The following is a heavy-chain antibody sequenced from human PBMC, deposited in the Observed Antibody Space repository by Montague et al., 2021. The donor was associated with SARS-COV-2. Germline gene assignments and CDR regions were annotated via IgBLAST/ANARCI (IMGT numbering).Heavy chain of an antibody. Sequence: SETLSLTCAVSGDSIISTDWWSWVRQPPGKGLEWVGEIYDSRNTNYNPSLKSRVTISVDMSNNQFSLELSSVTAADAALYYCVRAGSEHNGLPLWGQGTLVTVSS. V-gene: IGHV4-4*02. CDR1: GDSIISTDW. CDR2: IYDSRNT. J-gene: IGHJ4*02. CDR3: VRAGSEHNGLPL. D-gene: IGHD2-15*01.